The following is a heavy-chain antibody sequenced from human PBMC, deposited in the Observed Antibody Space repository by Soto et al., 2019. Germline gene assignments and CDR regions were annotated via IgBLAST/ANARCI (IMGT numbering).Heavy chain of an antibody. Sequence: GSSVKVSLKASGYTFTSYGISWVRQAPGQGLDWMGWISAYNGNTNYAQKFQGRVTMTTDTSTSTAYMELRSLRSDDTAVYYCARVAWALLPTQQRVYYYGMDVWGQGTTVTVSS. J-gene: IGHJ6*02. V-gene: IGHV1-18*04. CDR1: GYTFTSYG. D-gene: IGHD1-26*01. CDR3: ARVAWALLPTQQRVYYYGMDV. CDR2: ISAYNGNT.